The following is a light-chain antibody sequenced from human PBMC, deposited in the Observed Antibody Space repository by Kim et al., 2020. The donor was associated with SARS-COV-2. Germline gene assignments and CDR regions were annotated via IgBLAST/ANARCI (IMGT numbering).Light chain of an antibody. V-gene: IGLV2-11*01. J-gene: IGLJ1*01. CDR1: SSDVGGYNY. CDR2: DVS. Sequence: GQSVTISCTGTSSDVGGYNYVSRYQQHPGKAPKLMIYDVSKRPSGVPDRFSGSKSGNTASLTISGLQAEDEADYYCCSYAGSYTYVFGTGTKVTVL. CDR3: CSYAGSYTYV.